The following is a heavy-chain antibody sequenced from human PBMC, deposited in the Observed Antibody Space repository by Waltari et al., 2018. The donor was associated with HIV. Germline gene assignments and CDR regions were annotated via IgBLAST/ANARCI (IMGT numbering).Heavy chain of an antibody. V-gene: IGHV3-66*01. J-gene: IGHJ4*02. CDR1: GLTVSDNY. CDR2: SYSGGRT. Sequence: EVQLVESGGGLVQSGESLRLSCAVSGLTVSDNYMTWVRQAPGKGLEWVSCSYSGGRTFNADSMNDRFTISRDNSKNTLFLQMNSLRAEDTAVYYCAGGRFRAGPFDYWGQGTRVTVSS. CDR3: AGGRFRAGPFDY. D-gene: IGHD6-19*01.